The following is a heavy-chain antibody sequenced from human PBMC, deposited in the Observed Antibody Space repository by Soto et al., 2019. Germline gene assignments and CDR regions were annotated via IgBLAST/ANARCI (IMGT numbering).Heavy chain of an antibody. CDR1: GFSFSADGVA. Sequence: QITLKESGHTLVKPTQTLRLTCIFSGFSFSADGVAVGWIRQPPGKALEWLALIYWHDDTRYSPSLKISLTTTKHTDKNQMVLTMTNMVTVDTAPYSCAQPFSVTSWRNDACNVWGQGSEVTASS. D-gene: IGHD2-2*01. J-gene: IGHJ3*01. V-gene: IGHV2-5*01. CDR2: IYWHDDT. CDR3: AQPFSVTSWRNDACNV.